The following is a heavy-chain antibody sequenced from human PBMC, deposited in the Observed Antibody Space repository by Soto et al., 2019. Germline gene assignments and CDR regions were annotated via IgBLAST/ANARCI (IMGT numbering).Heavy chain of an antibody. J-gene: IGHJ4*02. CDR2: ISGYNGYT. CDR3: ARDRDYSHTDADIDY. V-gene: IGHV1-18*01. CDR1: GYNFNTYG. Sequence: QVQLMQSGAEVRRPGTSMRISCTTSGYNFNTYGIIWVRQAQGQGHEWMGWISGYNGYTKYAQNFEDRVTLSTDPSTSTAFLELRNLRSGDTALYFCARDRDYSHTDADIDYWGQGTLVTVSS. D-gene: IGHD3-16*01.